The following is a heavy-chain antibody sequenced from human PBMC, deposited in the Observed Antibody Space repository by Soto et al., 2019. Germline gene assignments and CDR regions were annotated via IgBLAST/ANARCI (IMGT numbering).Heavy chain of an antibody. Sequence: SETLSLTCTVSGASITFGGHSWSWIRQTPGKGLEWIGYINHLETTFYNPSFESRLTLSIDRAKNQFSLKLHSMSAADRAVYFCARGGGSDSFDYWGQGILVTVSS. CDR1: GASITFGGHS. D-gene: IGHD1-26*01. CDR2: INHLETT. CDR3: ARGGGSDSFDY. V-gene: IGHV4-30-2*01. J-gene: IGHJ4*02.